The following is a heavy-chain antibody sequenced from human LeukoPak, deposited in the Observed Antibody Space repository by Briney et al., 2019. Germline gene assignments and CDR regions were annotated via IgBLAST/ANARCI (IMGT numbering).Heavy chain of an antibody. CDR1: RFTFSSYW. CDR2: IKQDGSEK. V-gene: IGHV3-7*01. D-gene: IGHD3-10*01. CDR3: AKDPLQYGSGSYYFDY. Sequence: GGSLRLSCAASRFTFSSYWMTWVRQAPGKGLEWVANIKQDGSEKYFVDSVKGRFTISRDNAKNSLYLQMNSLRAEDTAVYYCAKDPLQYGSGSYYFDYWGQGTLVTVSS. J-gene: IGHJ4*02.